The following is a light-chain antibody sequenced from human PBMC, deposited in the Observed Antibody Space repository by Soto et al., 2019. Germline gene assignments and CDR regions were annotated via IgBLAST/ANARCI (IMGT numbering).Light chain of an antibody. Sequence: VLPQSTGTLSLSPGERATLSCRASQSVSSSYLAWYQQKPGQAPRLLMYGASNRATGIPDRFSGSGSETDFTLTISRLEPEDFAVYYCQQYGTTRITFGQGTRLE. CDR3: QQYGTTRIT. CDR2: GAS. V-gene: IGKV3-20*01. J-gene: IGKJ5*01. CDR1: QSVSSSY.